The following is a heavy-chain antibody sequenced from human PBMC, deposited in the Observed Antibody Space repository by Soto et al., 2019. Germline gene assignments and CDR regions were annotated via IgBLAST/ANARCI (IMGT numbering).Heavy chain of an antibody. Sequence: PSETLSLTCSVSGDSISSNSCDWAWIRRPPGKGLEWVASIYYSGTTNYNPSLKSRVTISVDTSKNQFSLKLSSVTAADTAVYYCATTREFQSAGMVRGINWFDPWGQGTLVTVSS. CDR1: GDSISSNSCD. V-gene: IGHV4-39*07. D-gene: IGHD3-10*01. J-gene: IGHJ5*02. CDR2: IYYSGTT. CDR3: ATTREFQSAGMVRGINWFDP.